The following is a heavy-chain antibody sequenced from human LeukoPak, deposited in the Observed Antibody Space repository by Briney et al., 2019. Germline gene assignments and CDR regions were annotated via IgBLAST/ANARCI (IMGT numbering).Heavy chain of an antibody. CDR2: ISTNGGST. CDR3: ARGFRFYGSGIDY. Sequence: PGGSLRLSCAASGFTFSSYGMHWVRQAPGKGLEYVSAISTNGGSTHYADSVKGRFTISRDDPKSTLDLQMGSLRPEDMAVYYCARGFRFYGSGIDYWGQGTLVTV. D-gene: IGHD3-10*01. CDR1: GFTFSSYG. J-gene: IGHJ4*02. V-gene: IGHV3-64*02.